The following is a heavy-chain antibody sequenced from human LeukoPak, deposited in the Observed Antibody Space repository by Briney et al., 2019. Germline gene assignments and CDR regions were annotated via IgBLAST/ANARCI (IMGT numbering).Heavy chain of an antibody. J-gene: IGHJ3*02. CDR2: ISYDGRKK. CDR1: GFTFSSYG. Sequence: TGRSLTLSCAASGFTFSSYGMHGVRQAPGKGLEWVAVISYDGRKKYYADSVKGRFTISRDNSKNTMYLQMNSLRAEDRAVYYCAKELVCSPTAEDAFDIWGQGTMVTVSS. CDR3: AKELVCSPTAEDAFDI. D-gene: IGHD1-14*01. V-gene: IGHV3-30*18.